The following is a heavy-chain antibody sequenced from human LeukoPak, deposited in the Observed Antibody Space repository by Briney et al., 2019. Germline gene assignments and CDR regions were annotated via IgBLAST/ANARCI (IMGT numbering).Heavy chain of an antibody. D-gene: IGHD2-15*01. CDR1: GFTFSSYS. CDR2: ISGSGGST. V-gene: IGHV3-23*01. Sequence: PGGSLRLSCAASGFTFSSYSMNWVRQAPGKGLGWVSGISGSGGSTYHADSVKGRFSVSRDNSKNTLYLQMNSLRAEDTAVYYCAKDRSWAASTTRLYSFDYWGQGTLVTVSS. J-gene: IGHJ4*02. CDR3: AKDRSWAASTTRLYSFDY.